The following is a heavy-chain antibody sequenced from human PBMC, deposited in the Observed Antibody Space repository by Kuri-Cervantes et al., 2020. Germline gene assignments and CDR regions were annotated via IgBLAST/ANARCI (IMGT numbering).Heavy chain of an antibody. Sequence: ASVKVSCKASGYTFTGYYMHWVRQAPGQGLEWMGWINPNSGGTNYAQKFQGRVTMTRNTSISTAYMELSSLRSEDTAVYYCARERFETGYYGGGYGMDVWGQGTTVTVSS. J-gene: IGHJ6*02. D-gene: IGHD3-9*01. CDR3: ARERFETGYYGGGYGMDV. CDR1: GYTFTGYY. CDR2: INPNSGGT. V-gene: IGHV1-2*02.